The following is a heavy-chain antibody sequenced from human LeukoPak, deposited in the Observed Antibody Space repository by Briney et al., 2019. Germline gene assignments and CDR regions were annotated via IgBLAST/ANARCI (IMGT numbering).Heavy chain of an antibody. CDR3: ARTTEGGYTYDYFYYYYMDV. J-gene: IGHJ6*03. D-gene: IGHD5-18*01. CDR1: GGSISSYY. CDR2: IYYSGST. V-gene: IGHV4-59*01. Sequence: SETLSLTCTVSGGSISSYYWSWIRQPPGKGLEWIGYIYYSGSTNYNPSLKSRVTISVDSSKNQFSLKLSSVTAADTAVYYCARTTEGGYTYDYFYYYYMDVWGKGTTVTISS.